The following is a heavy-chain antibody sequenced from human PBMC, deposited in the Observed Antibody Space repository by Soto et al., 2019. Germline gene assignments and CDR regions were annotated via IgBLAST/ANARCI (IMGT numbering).Heavy chain of an antibody. J-gene: IGHJ6*02. CDR1: GGTFSSCA. CDR2: IIPIFGTA. V-gene: IGHV1-69*13. D-gene: IGHD2-21*02. CDR3: ARVTADPLRYYYYYGMDV. Sequence: SVKVSCKASGGTFSSCAISWVRQAPGQGLEWMGGIIPIFGTANYAQKFQGRVTITADESTSTAYMELSSLRSEDTAVYYCARVTADPLRYYYYYGMDVWGQGTTVT.